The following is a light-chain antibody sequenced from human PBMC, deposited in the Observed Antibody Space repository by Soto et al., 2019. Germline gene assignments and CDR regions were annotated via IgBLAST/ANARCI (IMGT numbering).Light chain of an antibody. CDR3: SSFASSNTWE. Sequence: QSALTQPPSASGSPGQSVTISCTGTSSDVGAYNYVSWYQQHAGKAPKLVMYEVPKRPSAVPDRFSGSKSATTASLTVSGLQAEDEADYYCSSFASSNTWEFGGGTKLTVL. CDR2: EVP. CDR1: SSDVGAYNY. V-gene: IGLV2-8*01. J-gene: IGLJ3*02.